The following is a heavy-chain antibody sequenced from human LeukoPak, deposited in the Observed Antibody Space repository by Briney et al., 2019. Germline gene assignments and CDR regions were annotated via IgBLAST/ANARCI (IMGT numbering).Heavy chain of an antibody. D-gene: IGHD6-19*01. Sequence: ASVKVSCKASGYTFTGYYMHWVRQAPGQGLEWMGWINPNSGGTSYAQKFQGRVTMTRDTSTSTVYMELSSLRSEDTAVYYCARDSSGWYDYWGQGTLVTVSS. CDR3: ARDSSGWYDY. J-gene: IGHJ4*02. CDR2: INPNSGGT. V-gene: IGHV1-2*02. CDR1: GYTFTGYY.